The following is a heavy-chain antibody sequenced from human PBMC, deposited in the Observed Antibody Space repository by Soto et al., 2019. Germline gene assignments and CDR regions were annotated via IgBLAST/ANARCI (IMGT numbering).Heavy chain of an antibody. CDR1: GFSLSDHY. CDR3: VRDQGDHVIHFDH. Sequence: GESLKISCTASGFSLSDHYVDWVRQAPGKGLEWVGRSRNKANSYTTEYAASVRGRFTISRDDSRNSLYLQMDSLKTEDTAVYYCVRDQGDHVIHFDHWGQGARVTVSS. J-gene: IGHJ4*02. V-gene: IGHV3-72*01. CDR2: SRNKANSYTT. D-gene: IGHD3-16*01.